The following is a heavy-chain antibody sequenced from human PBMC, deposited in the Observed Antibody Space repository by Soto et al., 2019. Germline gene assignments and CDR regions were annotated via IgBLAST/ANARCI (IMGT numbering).Heavy chain of an antibody. V-gene: IGHV1-2*02. J-gene: IGHJ6*02. CDR2: INPNSGGT. CDR3: ARDAKQLAHYYYYGMDV. Sequence: ASVKVSCKASGYTFTGYYMHWVRQAPGQGLEWMGWINPNSGGTNYAQKFQGRVTMTRDTSISTAYMELSRLRSDDTAVYYCARDAKQLAHYYYYGMDVWGQGTTVTVSS. CDR1: GYTFTGYY. D-gene: IGHD6-6*01.